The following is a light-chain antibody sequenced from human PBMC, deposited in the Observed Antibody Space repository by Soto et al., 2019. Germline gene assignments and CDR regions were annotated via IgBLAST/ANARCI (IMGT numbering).Light chain of an antibody. Sequence: MTQSPATLSVSPGERATLSCRASQSLSSNLAWYQQKPGQAPRLLIYGASTRATGIPARFSGSGSGTEFTLTISRLEPEDFAVYYCQQYGYSPITFGQGTRLEIK. CDR3: QQYGYSPIT. V-gene: IGKV3-15*01. CDR1: QSLSSN. J-gene: IGKJ5*01. CDR2: GAS.